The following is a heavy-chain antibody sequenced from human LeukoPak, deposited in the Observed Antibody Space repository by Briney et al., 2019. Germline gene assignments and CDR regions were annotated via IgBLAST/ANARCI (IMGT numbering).Heavy chain of an antibody. CDR1: GFTFSSYW. Sequence: GGSLRLSCAASGFTFSSYWMSWVRQAPGKGLEWVANINQDGSEKYYVDSVKGRFAISRDNAKKSLYLQMNSLRAEDTAVYYCTTVSVHTGSDWEGYFDYWGQGTLVTVSS. J-gene: IGHJ4*02. CDR2: INQDGSEK. V-gene: IGHV3-7*01. CDR3: TTVSVHTGSDWEGYFDY. D-gene: IGHD5-12*01.